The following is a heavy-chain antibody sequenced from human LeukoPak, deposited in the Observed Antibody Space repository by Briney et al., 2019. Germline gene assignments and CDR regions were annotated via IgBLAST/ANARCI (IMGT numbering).Heavy chain of an antibody. V-gene: IGHV3-30*04. Sequence: PGGSLRLSCAASGFTFSSYAMHWVRQAPGKGLEWVAVISYDGSNKYYADSVKGRFTISRDNSKNTLYLQMNSLRAEDTAVYYCAKDPGSSGWYESYYGMDVWGQGTTVTVSS. CDR2: ISYDGSNK. D-gene: IGHD6-19*01. CDR3: AKDPGSSGWYESYYGMDV. J-gene: IGHJ6*02. CDR1: GFTFSSYA.